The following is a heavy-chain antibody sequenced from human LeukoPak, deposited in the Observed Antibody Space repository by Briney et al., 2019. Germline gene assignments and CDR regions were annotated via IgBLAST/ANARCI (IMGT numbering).Heavy chain of an antibody. J-gene: IGHJ4*02. CDR1: GFTVSSNY. V-gene: IGHV3-66*01. Sequence: GGSLRLSCAASGFTVSSNYMSWVRQAPGKVLEWVSVIYSGGSTYYADSVKARFTISRDNSKNTLYLQMNRLRAEDTAVYYCARAVGYAEARNWGQGTLVTVSS. D-gene: IGHD5-12*01. CDR2: IYSGGST. CDR3: ARAVGYAEARN.